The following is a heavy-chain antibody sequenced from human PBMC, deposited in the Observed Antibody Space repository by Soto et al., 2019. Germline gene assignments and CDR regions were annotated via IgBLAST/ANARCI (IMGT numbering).Heavy chain of an antibody. V-gene: IGHV3-9*01. J-gene: IGHJ6*02. D-gene: IGHD4-17*01. CDR2: ISWNSGSI. CDR1: GFTFDDYA. CDR3: AKDTTTGSYYYYGMDV. Sequence: GGSLRLSCAASGFTFDDYAMHWVRQAPGKGLEWVSGISWNSGSIGYADSVKGRFTISRDNAKNSLYLQMNSLRAEDKALYYCAKDTTTGSYYYYGMDVWGQGTTVTVSS.